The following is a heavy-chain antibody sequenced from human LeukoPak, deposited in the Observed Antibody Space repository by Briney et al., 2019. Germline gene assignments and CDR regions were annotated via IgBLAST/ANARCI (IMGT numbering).Heavy chain of an antibody. J-gene: IGHJ4*02. CDR2: INPNSGGT. D-gene: IGHD5-12*01. CDR3: ARGGYCGYALWDY. Sequence: ASVKVSCKASGYAFTGYYMHWVRQAPGQGLEWMGWINPNSGGTNYAQKFQGRVTMTRDTSISTAYMELSRLRSDDTAVYYCARGGYCGYALWDYWGQGTLVTVSS. V-gene: IGHV1-2*02. CDR1: GYAFTGYY.